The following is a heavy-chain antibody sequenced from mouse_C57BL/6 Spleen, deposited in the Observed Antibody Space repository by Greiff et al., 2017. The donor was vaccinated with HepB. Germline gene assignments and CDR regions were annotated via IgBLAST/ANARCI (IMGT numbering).Heavy chain of an antibody. Sequence: LVESGAELVRPGASVKLSCTASGFNIKDDYMHWVKQRPEQGLEWIGWIDPENGDTEYASKFQGKATITADTSSNTAYLQLSSLTSEDTAVYYCTTRTTVVPFDYWGQGTTLTVSS. CDR3: TTRTTVVPFDY. J-gene: IGHJ2*01. CDR1: GFNIKDDY. CDR2: IDPENGDT. D-gene: IGHD1-1*01. V-gene: IGHV14-4*01.